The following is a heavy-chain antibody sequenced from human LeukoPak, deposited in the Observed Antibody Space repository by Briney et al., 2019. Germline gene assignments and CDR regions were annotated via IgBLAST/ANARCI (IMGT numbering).Heavy chain of an antibody. V-gene: IGHV4-61*02. CDR2: IYTSGST. D-gene: IGHD4-17*01. Sequence: SQTLSLTCTVSGGSISSGSYYWSWIRQPAGKGLEWIGRIYTSGSTNYNPSLKSRVTTSADTSKNEFSLKLSSVTAADTAVYYCARAGTNLGDYDYWGQGTLVTVSS. CDR1: GGSISSGSYY. J-gene: IGHJ4*02. CDR3: ARAGTNLGDYDY.